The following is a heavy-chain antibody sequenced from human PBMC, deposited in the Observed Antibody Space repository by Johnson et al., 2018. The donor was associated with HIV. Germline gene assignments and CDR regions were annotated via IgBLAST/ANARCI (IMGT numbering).Heavy chain of an antibody. CDR1: GFTFGDHY. CDR2: ISSSGSTK. V-gene: IGHV3-11*04. Sequence: QVQLVESGGGLVKPGGSLRLSCAASGFTFGDHYMSWIRQAPGKGLEWVSYISSSGSTKYYTDSLKGRLTISRDNAKNSLYLQMNSLRAEDTAVYYCARVRWLQLGAFDIWGQGTMVTVSS. CDR3: ARVRWLQLGAFDI. J-gene: IGHJ3*02. D-gene: IGHD5-24*01.